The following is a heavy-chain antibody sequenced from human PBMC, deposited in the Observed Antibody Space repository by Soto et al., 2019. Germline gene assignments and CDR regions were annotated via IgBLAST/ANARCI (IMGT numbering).Heavy chain of an antibody. Sequence: ASVKVSCKASGDTFSRYVIHWVRQAPGQGLEWMGGIIPMFGTAKYAQKFQGRVTITADEATSTAFMDVSSLTSEDTAVYYCASKGNVGCCTGGTCSRPASVYWGQGSLVTVSS. V-gene: IGHV1-69*13. J-gene: IGHJ4*02. CDR3: ASKGNVGCCTGGTCSRPASVY. D-gene: IGHD2-15*01. CDR1: GDTFSRYV. CDR2: IIPMFGTA.